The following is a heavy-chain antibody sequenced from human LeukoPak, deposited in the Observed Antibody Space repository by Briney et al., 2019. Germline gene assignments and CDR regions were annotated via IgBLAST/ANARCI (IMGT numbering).Heavy chain of an antibody. D-gene: IGHD3-10*01. CDR3: ALSGSGSYYPLDY. V-gene: IGHV4-59*01. Sequence: PSETLSLTCTVSGGSISSYYWSWIRQPPGKGLEWIGYIYYSGSTNYTPSLKSRVTISVDTSKNQFSLKLSSVTAADTAVYYCALSGSGSYYPLDYWGQGTLVTVSS. CDR2: IYYSGST. J-gene: IGHJ4*02. CDR1: GGSISSYY.